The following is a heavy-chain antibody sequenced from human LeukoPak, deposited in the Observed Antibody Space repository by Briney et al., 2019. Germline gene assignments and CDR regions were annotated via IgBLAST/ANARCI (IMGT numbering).Heavy chain of an antibody. Sequence: GGSLRLSCAASGFTFSSYAMSWVSQAPGKGLEWVSAISGSGGGTYYADSVKGRFTISRDNSKNTLYLQMNSLRAEDTAVYFCAKSRSGSVNWALQIFDNWGQGTLVTVSS. J-gene: IGHJ4*02. D-gene: IGHD1-1*01. CDR3: AKSRSGSVNWALQIFDN. CDR2: ISGSGGGT. V-gene: IGHV3-23*01. CDR1: GFTFSSYA.